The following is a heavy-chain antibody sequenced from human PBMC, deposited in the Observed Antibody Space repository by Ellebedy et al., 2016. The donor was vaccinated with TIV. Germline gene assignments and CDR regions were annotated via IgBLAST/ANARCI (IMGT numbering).Heavy chain of an antibody. CDR2: MFYSGNT. Sequence: SETLSLTCTVSGGSISSYYWSWIRQPPGKGLEGIGSMFYSGNTNYKPSLKSRVTMSVDTSKNQFSLRLNSVTAADTAVYYCARVNWFGELGGYLDSWGQGTLVTVSS. D-gene: IGHD3-10*01. V-gene: IGHV4-59*01. CDR3: ARVNWFGELGGYLDS. J-gene: IGHJ4*02. CDR1: GGSISSYY.